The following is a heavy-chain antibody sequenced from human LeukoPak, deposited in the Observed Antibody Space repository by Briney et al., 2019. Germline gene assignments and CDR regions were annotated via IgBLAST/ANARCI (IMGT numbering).Heavy chain of an antibody. CDR3: AQGVRGVIMGYYYYYMDV. Sequence: PGRSLRLSCAASGFTFSTYAMHWVRQAPGKGLEWVAVISYDGSNKYYADSVKGRFTISRDNSKNTLYLQMNSLRAEDTAVYYCAQGVRGVIMGYYYYYMDVWGKGTTVSVSS. V-gene: IGHV3-30*18. CDR1: GFTFSTYA. J-gene: IGHJ6*03. D-gene: IGHD3-10*01. CDR2: ISYDGSNK.